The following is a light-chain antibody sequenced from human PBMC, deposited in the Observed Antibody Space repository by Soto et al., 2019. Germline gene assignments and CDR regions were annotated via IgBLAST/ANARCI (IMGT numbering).Light chain of an antibody. V-gene: IGLV2-14*01. Sequence: QPVLTQPASVSGSPGQSITISCTGTTNDIGAFNYVSWYQQHPGKAPKLILYEVTNRPSGVSNRFSGSKSGNTASLNISGLQAEDEADYYCSSYTSTSTRVFGGGTKLTVL. CDR3: SSYTSTSTRV. J-gene: IGLJ2*01. CDR1: TNDIGAFNY. CDR2: EVT.